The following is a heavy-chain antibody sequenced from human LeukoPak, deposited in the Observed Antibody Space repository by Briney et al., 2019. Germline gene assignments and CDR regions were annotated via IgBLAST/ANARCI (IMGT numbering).Heavy chain of an antibody. V-gene: IGHV4-30-2*01. Sequence: PSETLSLTCAVYGGSFSGYSWSWIRQPPGKGLEWIGYIYHSGSTYYNPSLKSRVTISVDRSKNQFSLKLSSVTAADTAVYYCARTTGYGGGIDWFDPWGQGTLVTVSS. D-gene: IGHD5-12*01. CDR3: ARTTGYGGGIDWFDP. J-gene: IGHJ5*02. CDR1: GGSFSGYS. CDR2: IYHSGST.